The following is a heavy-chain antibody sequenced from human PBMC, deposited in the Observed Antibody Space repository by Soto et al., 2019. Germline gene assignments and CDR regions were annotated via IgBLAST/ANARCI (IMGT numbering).Heavy chain of an antibody. J-gene: IGHJ6*02. CDR2: IYPGDSDT. Sequence: GESLKISCKGSGYSFSTYWIAWVRQMPGKGLEWMGIIYPGDSDTRYSLSLQGQVTISADKSISTAYLQWSSPKASDTAIYYCARRPPEGGTMDVWGQGTTVTV. CDR3: ARRPPEGGTMDV. V-gene: IGHV5-51*01. CDR1: GYSFSTYW. D-gene: IGHD3-16*01.